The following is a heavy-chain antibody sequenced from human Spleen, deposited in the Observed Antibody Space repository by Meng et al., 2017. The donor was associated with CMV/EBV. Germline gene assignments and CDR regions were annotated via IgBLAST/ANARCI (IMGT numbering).Heavy chain of an antibody. CDR1: GFTFSNYN. D-gene: IGHD1-26*01. Sequence: GESLKISCAASGFTFSNYNMNWVRQAPGKGLEWVSSISSSSSYIYYADSVKGRFTISRDNAKNSLYLQMNSLRAEDTAVYYCVRGGSYPYYFDYWGQGTLVTVSS. J-gene: IGHJ4*02. CDR3: VRGGSYPYYFDY. V-gene: IGHV3-21*01. CDR2: ISSSSSYI.